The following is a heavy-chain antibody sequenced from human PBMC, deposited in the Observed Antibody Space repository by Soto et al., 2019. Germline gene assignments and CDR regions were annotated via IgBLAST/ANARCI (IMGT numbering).Heavy chain of an antibody. CDR1: GYTFTNYD. CDR2: MNPDSGDT. CDR3: ARSRGGTGVHFDF. D-gene: IGHD7-27*01. J-gene: IGHJ4*02. Sequence: ASVKGSCKASGYTFTNYDINWVRQATGQGPEWMGWMNPDSGDTGYVPTFQGRVTMTRSTSISTAYLELSDLRSEDTAVYYCARSRGGTGVHFDFWGQGTQVTVSS. V-gene: IGHV1-8*01.